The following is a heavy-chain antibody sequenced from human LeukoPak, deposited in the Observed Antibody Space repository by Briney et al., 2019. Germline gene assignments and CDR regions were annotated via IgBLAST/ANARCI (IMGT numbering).Heavy chain of an antibody. J-gene: IGHJ6*02. CDR1: GFTFSDYY. D-gene: IGHD5-18*01. CDR2: VTTSGSTI. CDR3: ARSNSYGYVRTMDV. Sequence: GGSLRLSCVASGFTFSDYYMNWIRQAPGKGLEWVSYVTTSGSTIYYIDSVKGRFTISRDNAKNSLYLQMNSLRAEDTAVYYCARSNSYGYVRTMDVWGQGTTVTVSS. V-gene: IGHV3-11*01.